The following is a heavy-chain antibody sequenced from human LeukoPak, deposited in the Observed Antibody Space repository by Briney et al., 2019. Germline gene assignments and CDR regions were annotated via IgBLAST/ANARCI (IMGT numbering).Heavy chain of an antibody. J-gene: IGHJ6*02. CDR3: ARGLLMGAGGTHYYYGMDV. V-gene: IGHV3-64*01. D-gene: IGHD6-13*01. Sequence: GGSLRLSCAASGFTFSGYAMHWVRKAPGRGLEYVSAISTSGGSTYYAKSVKDRFTISRDNSKNTLYLQMGSLRAEDMAVYYCARGLLMGAGGTHYYYGMDVWGQGTTVTVSS. CDR2: ISTSGGST. CDR1: GFTFSGYA.